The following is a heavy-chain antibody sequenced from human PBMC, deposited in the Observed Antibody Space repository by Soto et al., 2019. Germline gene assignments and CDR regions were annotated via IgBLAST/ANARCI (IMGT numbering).Heavy chain of an antibody. J-gene: IGHJ5*02. CDR1: GSTLGSYN. CDR2: ISRSTTYI. CDR3: ARDGRVGFDL. Sequence: GGSLRLSCVGSGSTLGSYNMNWFRQSPGKVLEWVSTISRSTTYIYYADSVKGRFTISGDNARNSLYLHIDRLRPEDTGLYYCARDGRVGFDLWGQGTPVTVS. D-gene: IGHD2-15*01. V-gene: IGHV3-21*01.